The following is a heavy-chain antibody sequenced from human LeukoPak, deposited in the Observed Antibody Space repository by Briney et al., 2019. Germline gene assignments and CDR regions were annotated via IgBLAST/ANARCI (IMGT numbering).Heavy chain of an antibody. J-gene: IGHJ4*02. D-gene: IGHD2-15*01. CDR3: AKDQDVVVVAATQIDY. CDR2: IYSGGNT. CDR1: GFTVSSNY. Sequence: GGSLRLSCAASGFTVSSNYMSWVRQAPGKGLEWVSVIYSGGNTYYADSVKGRFTISRDSSKNTLYLQMNGLRAEDTAVYYCAKDQDVVVVAATQIDYWGQGTLVTVSS. V-gene: IGHV3-53*01.